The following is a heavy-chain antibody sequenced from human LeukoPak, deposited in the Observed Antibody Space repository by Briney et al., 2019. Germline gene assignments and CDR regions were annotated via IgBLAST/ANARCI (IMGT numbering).Heavy chain of an antibody. Sequence: QAGGSLRPSCAASGFTFSSYWMHWVRQAPGKGLVWVSRINSDGSSTSYADSVKGRFTISRDNAKNTLYLQMNSLRAEDTAVYYCARDPSFTPPVFDYWGQGTLVTVSS. V-gene: IGHV3-74*01. CDR1: GFTFSSYW. J-gene: IGHJ4*02. CDR3: ARDPSFTPPVFDY. CDR2: INSDGSST. D-gene: IGHD3-16*02.